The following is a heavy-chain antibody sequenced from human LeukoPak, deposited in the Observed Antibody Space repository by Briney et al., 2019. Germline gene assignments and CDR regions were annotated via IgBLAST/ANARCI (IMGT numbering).Heavy chain of an antibody. CDR2: INPNSGGT. CDR1: GYTFTGYY. V-gene: IGHV1-2*06. CDR3: ARAGGDGYSNDY. J-gene: IGHJ4*02. Sequence: GASVKASCKASGYTFTGYYMHWVRQAPGQGLEWMGRINPNSGGTYYAQKFQGRVTMTRDTSISTAYMELSRLRSDDTAVYYCARAGGDGYSNDYWGQGTLVTVSS. D-gene: IGHD5-24*01.